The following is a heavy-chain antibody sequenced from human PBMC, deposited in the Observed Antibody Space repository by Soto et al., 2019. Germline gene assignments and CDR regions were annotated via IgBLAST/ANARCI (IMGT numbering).Heavy chain of an antibody. Sequence: QVQLVQSGAEVKKPGSSVKVSCKASGGTFNSYALTWVRQAPGHGLEWMGGIIPIFRSTNYAQKFQGRVTMTANRSPSNAYMELRSRRSDDTAVYYCSGGLHPPDGGGWRRLFWYIDLWGRGTLITVSS. CDR1: GGTFNSYA. V-gene: IGHV1-69*06. CDR3: SGGLHPPDGGGWRRLFWYIDL. J-gene: IGHJ2*01. CDR2: IIPIFRST. D-gene: IGHD2-15*01.